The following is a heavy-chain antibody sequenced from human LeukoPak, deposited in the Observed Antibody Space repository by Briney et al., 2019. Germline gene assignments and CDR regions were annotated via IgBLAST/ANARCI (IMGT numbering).Heavy chain of an antibody. D-gene: IGHD2-2*02. Sequence: GGSLRVSCAASGITVSSNYMNWVRQAPGKGLEWVSVIYSGGSTYYADSVKGRFTISRDNSKNTVYLQMNSLRAEDTAVYYCARDLAHTQSFDIWGRGTMVTVSS. CDR1: GITVSSNY. CDR3: ARDLAHTQSFDI. J-gene: IGHJ3*02. V-gene: IGHV3-53*01. CDR2: IYSGGST.